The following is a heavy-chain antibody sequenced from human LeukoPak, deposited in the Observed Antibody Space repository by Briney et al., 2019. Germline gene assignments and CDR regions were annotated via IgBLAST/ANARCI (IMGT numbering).Heavy chain of an antibody. CDR3: ARDHPRGYSGYDFLPYYYGMDV. CDR2: ISAYNGNT. Sequence: ASVKVSCKASGYTFTSYGISWVRQAPGQGLEWMGWISAYNGNTNYAQKLQGRVTMTTDTSTSTAYMELRSLRSDDTAVYYCARDHPRGYSGYDFLPYYYGMDVWGQGTTVTVSS. J-gene: IGHJ6*02. D-gene: IGHD5-12*01. V-gene: IGHV1-18*01. CDR1: GYTFTSYG.